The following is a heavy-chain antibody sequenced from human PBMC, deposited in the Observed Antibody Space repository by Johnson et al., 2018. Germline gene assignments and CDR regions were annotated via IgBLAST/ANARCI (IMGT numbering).Heavy chain of an antibody. D-gene: IGHD1-1*01. CDR2: IYYSGST. CDR1: GGSISSYY. V-gene: IGHV4-59*01. CDR3: ARVRLEDYYGMDV. J-gene: IGHJ6*02. Sequence: QVQLQESGPGLVKPSETLSLTCTVSGGSISSYYWNWIRQPPGKGLEWIGYIYYSGSTNYNPSLKSRVTLSVDTSKKQFSLKLSSVTAADTAVYYCARVRLEDYYGMDVWGQGTTVTVSS.